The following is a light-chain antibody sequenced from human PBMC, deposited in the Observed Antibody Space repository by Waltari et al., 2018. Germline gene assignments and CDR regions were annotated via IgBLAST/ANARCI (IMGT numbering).Light chain of an antibody. J-gene: IGKJ1*01. Sequence: EIVLTQSPGTLSLSPGGRATLPCRASQSVSRALAWYQQNPGQAPRLLIYGASNRATGIPDRFSGSGSGTDFSLIISRLEPEDFAVYYCQHYVSLPVTFGQGTKVEIK. CDR1: QSVSRA. CDR2: GAS. V-gene: IGKV3-20*01. CDR3: QHYVSLPVT.